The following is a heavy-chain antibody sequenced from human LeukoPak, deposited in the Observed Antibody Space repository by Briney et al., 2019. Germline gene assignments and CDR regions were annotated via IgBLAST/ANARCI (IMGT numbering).Heavy chain of an antibody. V-gene: IGHV4-4*07. Sequence: KSSETLSLTCSVSGGSISSYYWSWIRQPAGKGLEWIGRINIGGSTNYNPSLKSRVTMSVDTSKNQFSLKLTSVTAADTAVYYCARGRYCSGGSCYSKGPLGLNKYYFDYWGQGTLVTVSS. CDR3: ARGRYCSGGSCYSKGPLGLNKYYFDY. CDR2: INIGGST. CDR1: GGSISSYY. D-gene: IGHD2-15*01. J-gene: IGHJ4*02.